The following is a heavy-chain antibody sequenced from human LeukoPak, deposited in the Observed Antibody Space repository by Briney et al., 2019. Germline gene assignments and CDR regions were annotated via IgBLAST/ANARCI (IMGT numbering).Heavy chain of an antibody. CDR1: GFTFSDYY. CDR3: ARGYSYGYPRDFDY. V-gene: IGHV3-11*01. D-gene: IGHD5-18*01. J-gene: IGHJ4*02. Sequence: GGTLRLSCAASGFTFSDYYMSWIRQAPGKGLEWVSYISSSGSTIYYADSVKGRFTISRDNAKNSLYLQMNSLRAEDTAVYYCARGYSYGYPRDFDYWGQGTLVTVSS. CDR2: ISSSGSTI.